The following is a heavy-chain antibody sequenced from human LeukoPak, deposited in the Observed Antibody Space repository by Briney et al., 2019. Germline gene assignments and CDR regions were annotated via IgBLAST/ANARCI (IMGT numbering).Heavy chain of an antibody. CDR1: GFTVGSNY. Sequence: GGSLRLSCAASGFTVGSNYMSWVRQAPGKGLEWVSVIYSGGSTYYADSVKGRFTISRGNSKNTLYLQMNSLRAEDTAVYYCARSRSSWGDAFDIWGQGTMVTVSS. V-gene: IGHV3-53*01. CDR3: ARSRSSWGDAFDI. D-gene: IGHD6-13*01. CDR2: IYSGGST. J-gene: IGHJ3*02.